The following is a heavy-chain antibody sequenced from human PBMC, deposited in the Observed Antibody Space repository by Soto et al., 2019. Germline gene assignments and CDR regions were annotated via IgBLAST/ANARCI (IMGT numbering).Heavy chain of an antibody. J-gene: IGHJ6*02. CDR1: GYTFTGYY. CDR2: INPNIGGT. CDR3: ARDRVGRWEYYYGIDV. V-gene: IGHV1-2*04. Sequence: QVQLVQSGAEVKKPGASVKVSCKASGYTFTGYYMHWVRQAPGQGLEWMGWINPNIGGTNYAQKFQGWVTMTRDTSISTAYMELSRLRSHDTAVYYCARDRVGRWEYYYGIDVWGHGTTVTVS. D-gene: IGHD1-26*01.